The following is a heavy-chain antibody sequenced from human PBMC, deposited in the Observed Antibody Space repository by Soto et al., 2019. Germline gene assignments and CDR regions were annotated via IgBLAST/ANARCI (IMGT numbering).Heavy chain of an antibody. D-gene: IGHD3-3*02. CDR3: GGAFED. CDR1: GFIFTNYW. V-gene: IGHV3-74*01. J-gene: IGHJ2*01. CDR2: ITHDGSGT. Sequence: GGSLILSCAASGFIFTNYWMHWVRQVPGRGLVWVSGITHDGSGTKYADSVKGRFTISRDNAKNTVYLQMNSLRPEDTAVYYCGGAFEDWGRGTLVRVYS.